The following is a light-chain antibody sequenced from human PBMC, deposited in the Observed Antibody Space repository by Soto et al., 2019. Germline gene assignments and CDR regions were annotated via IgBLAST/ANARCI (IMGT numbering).Light chain of an antibody. CDR1: QSVSSY. V-gene: IGKV3-11*01. CDR3: QQRSNWPPT. CDR2: DAS. Sequence: EIVLTQSPATLSLSPGERATLSCRASQSVSSYLAWYQQKPGQAPRLLIYDASNRATGIPARFSGSGSGTDFTLTISSLEPEXFAVXYCQQRSNWPPTFGQGTKVEIK. J-gene: IGKJ1*01.